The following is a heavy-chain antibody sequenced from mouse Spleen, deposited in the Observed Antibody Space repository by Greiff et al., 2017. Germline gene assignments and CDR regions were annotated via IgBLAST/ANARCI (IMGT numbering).Heavy chain of an antibody. CDR3: ARNANYGNYVDY. V-gene: IGHV2-2*01. J-gene: IGHJ2*01. CDR2: IWSGGST. CDR1: GFSLTSYG. Sequence: VKLQESGPGLVQPSQSLSITCTVSGFSLTSYGVHWVRQSPGKGLEWLGVIWSGGSTDYNAAFISRLSISKDNSKSQVFFKMNSLQAVDTAIYYCARNANYGNYVDYWGQGTTLTVSS. D-gene: IGHD2-1*01.